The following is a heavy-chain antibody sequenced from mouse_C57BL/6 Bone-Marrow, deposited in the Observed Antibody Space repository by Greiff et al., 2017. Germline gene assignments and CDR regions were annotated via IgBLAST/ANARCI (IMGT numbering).Heavy chain of an antibody. CDR3: ARFTTVFDY. CDR2: INPNNGGT. CDR1: GYTFSDYN. V-gene: IGHV1-22*01. J-gene: IGHJ2*01. Sequence: EVQLQQSGPELVKPGASVKMSCKASGYTFSDYNMHWVKQSNGKSLEWIGYINPNNGGTSYNQKFKGKATLTVNKSSSTAYMELRSLTSEDSAVYYCARFTTVFDYWGQGTTLTVSS. D-gene: IGHD1-1*01.